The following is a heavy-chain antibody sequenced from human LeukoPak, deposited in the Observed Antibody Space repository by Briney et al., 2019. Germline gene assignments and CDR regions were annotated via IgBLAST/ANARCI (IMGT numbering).Heavy chain of an antibody. CDR3: AKRGVVIRVILVGFHKEAYYFDS. Sequence: GGSLRLSCAVSGITLSNYGMSWVRQAPGKGLEWVAGISGSGGATNYADSVKGGFTISRDNPKNTLHLQMNSLTVEDTAVYFCAKRGVVIRVILVGFHKEAYYFDSWGQGALVTVSS. CDR1: GITLSNYG. V-gene: IGHV3-23*01. J-gene: IGHJ4*02. D-gene: IGHD3-22*01. CDR2: ISGSGGAT.